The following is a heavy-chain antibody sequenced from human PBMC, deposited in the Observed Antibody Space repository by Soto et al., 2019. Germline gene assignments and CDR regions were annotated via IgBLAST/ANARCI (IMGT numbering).Heavy chain of an antibody. CDR3: ARDYYAHYYGSGYYYGMDV. D-gene: IGHD3-10*01. CDR1: GFTFSSYS. J-gene: IGHJ6*02. CDR2: ISSSSSYI. V-gene: IGHV3-21*01. Sequence: PGGSLRLSCAASGFTFSSYSMNWVRQAPGKGLEWVSSISSSSSYIYYADSVKGRFTISRDNAKNSLYLQMNSLRAEDTAVYYCARDYYAHYYGSGYYYGMDVWGQGATVTVSS.